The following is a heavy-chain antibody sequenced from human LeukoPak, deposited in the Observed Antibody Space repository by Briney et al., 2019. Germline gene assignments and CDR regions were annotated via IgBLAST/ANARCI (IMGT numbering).Heavy chain of an antibody. CDR3: ARDPGSRYFDY. CDR2: IYHSGST. V-gene: IGHV4-38-2*02. J-gene: IGHJ4*02. CDR1: GYSINSAYY. Sequence: SETLSLTCTVSGYSINSAYYWGWIRQPPGKGLEWIGSIYHSGSTYYNPSLKSRVTISVDTSKNQFSLKLSSVTAADTAVYYCARDPGSRYFDYWGQGTLVTISS. D-gene: IGHD3-10*01.